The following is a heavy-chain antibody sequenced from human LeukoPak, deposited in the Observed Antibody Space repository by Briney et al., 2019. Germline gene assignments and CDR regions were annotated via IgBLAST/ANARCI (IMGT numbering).Heavy chain of an antibody. V-gene: IGHV1-2*02. CDR1: VYTFTGSY. D-gene: IGHD1-26*01. J-gene: IGHJ4*02. CDR2: INPNSGGT. Sequence: ASVKVSFKASVYTFTGSYMHWVRQAPGQGLEWMGWINPNSGGTNYAQKFQGRVTMTRDTSISTAYMELSRLRSDDTAVYYCARRGVGASYFDYWGQGTLVTVSS. CDR3: ARRGVGASYFDY.